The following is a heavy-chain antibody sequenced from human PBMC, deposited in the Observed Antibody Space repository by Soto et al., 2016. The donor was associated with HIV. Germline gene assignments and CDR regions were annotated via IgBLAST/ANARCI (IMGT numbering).Heavy chain of an antibody. Sequence: EVQLVESGGGLVKPGGSLRLSCAASGFIVSSHYMSWVRQAPGKGLEWVSVIYSGGDTYYADSVKGRFTISRDTSDNMLFLQMDSLRADDTAVYYCARGAGMSYWGQGTLVTVSS. D-gene: IGHD3-10*01. V-gene: IGHV3-66*01. CDR2: IYSGGDT. CDR1: GFIVSSHY. J-gene: IGHJ4*02. CDR3: ARGAGMSY.